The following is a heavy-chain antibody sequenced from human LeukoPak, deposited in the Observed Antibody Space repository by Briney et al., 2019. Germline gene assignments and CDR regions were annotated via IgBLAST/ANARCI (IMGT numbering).Heavy chain of an antibody. V-gene: IGHV1-2*02. J-gene: IGHJ4*02. CDR2: INPNSGGT. CDR1: GYTFTGYY. D-gene: IGHD2-15*01. CDR3: ASLWGYCSGGSCDGMGY. Sequence: ASVKVSCKASGYTFTGYYMHWVRQAPEQGLEWMGWINPNSGGTNYAQKFQGRVTMTRDTSISTAYMELSRLRSDDTAVYYCASLWGYCSGGSCDGMGYWGQGTLVTVSS.